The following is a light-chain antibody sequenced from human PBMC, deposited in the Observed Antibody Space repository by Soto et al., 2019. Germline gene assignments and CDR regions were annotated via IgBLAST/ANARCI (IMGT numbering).Light chain of an antibody. CDR3: QQYNSYWGT. J-gene: IGKJ1*01. V-gene: IGKV1-5*01. Sequence: DIQMTQSPSTLSASVGDRVTITCRASQSISNWLAWYHQKQGKAPKLLIYDASSLESGVPSRFSGSGSGTEFTLTISSLQPDDFETYYCQQYNSYWGTFGQGTKVDIK. CDR2: DAS. CDR1: QSISNW.